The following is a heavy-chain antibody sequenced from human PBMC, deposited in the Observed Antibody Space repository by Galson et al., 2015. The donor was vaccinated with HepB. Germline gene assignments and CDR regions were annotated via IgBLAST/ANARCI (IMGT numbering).Heavy chain of an antibody. CDR2: IWYDGSNK. Sequence: SLRLSCAASGFTFSSYGMHWVRQAPGKGLEWVAVIWYDGSNKYYADSVKGRFTISRDNSKNTLYLQMNSLRAEDTAVYYCARSGYCSSTSCYDWFDPWGQGTLVTVSS. J-gene: IGHJ5*02. CDR3: ARSGYCSSTSCYDWFDP. CDR1: GFTFSSYG. V-gene: IGHV3-33*01. D-gene: IGHD2-2*01.